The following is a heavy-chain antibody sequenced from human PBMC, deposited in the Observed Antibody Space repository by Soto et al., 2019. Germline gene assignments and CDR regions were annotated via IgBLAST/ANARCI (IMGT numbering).Heavy chain of an antibody. CDR2: ISYDGSNK. Sequence: QVQLVESGGGVVQPGRSLRLSCAASGFTFSSYGMHWVRQAPGKGLEWVAVISYDGSNKYYADSVKGRFTISRDNSKNPLHLKMNSLRAEDTAVYYCASRVGYDYGDPDDAFDIWRQGTMVTVSS. CDR3: ASRVGYDYGDPDDAFDI. V-gene: IGHV3-30*03. CDR1: GFTFSSYG. J-gene: IGHJ3*02. D-gene: IGHD4-17*01.